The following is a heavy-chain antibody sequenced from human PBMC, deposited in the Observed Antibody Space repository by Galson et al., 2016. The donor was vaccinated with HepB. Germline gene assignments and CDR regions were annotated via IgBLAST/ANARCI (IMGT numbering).Heavy chain of an antibody. V-gene: IGHV3-11*01. CDR3: VREVRVYGMDV. Sequence: SLRLSCAVSGFSLREFYMDWVRQAPGKGLAWVSYISSSGSTIYYADSVKGRFTIPRDNNNNSLYLEMNSLRVEDSAIYFCVREVRVYGMDVWGQGTTVTVSS. CDR2: ISSSGSTI. J-gene: IGHJ6*02. CDR1: GFSLREFY.